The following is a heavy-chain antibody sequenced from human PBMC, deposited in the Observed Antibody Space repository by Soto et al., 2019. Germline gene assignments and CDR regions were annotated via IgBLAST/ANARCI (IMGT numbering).Heavy chain of an antibody. V-gene: IGHV4-31*03. Sequence: SETLSLTCTVSGGSISSGGYYWSWIRQHPGKGLEWIGYIYYSGSTYYNPSLKSRVTISVDTSKNQFSLKLSSVTAADTAVYYCARAERYFDSWRNNWFDPWGQGTLVTVSS. D-gene: IGHD3-9*01. CDR1: GGSISSGGYY. CDR3: ARAERYFDSWRNNWFDP. J-gene: IGHJ5*02. CDR2: IYYSGST.